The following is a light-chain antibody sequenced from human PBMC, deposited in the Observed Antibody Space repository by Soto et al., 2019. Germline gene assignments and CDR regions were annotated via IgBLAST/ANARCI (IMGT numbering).Light chain of an antibody. J-gene: IGLJ1*01. Sequence: QLVLTQPPSASGTPGQRVTISCSGSSSNIAPNTVNWYQHLPGAAPQLLIFANDRRPSGVPDRFSGSRSGTSASLAISGLQSADEADYYCAAWDDSLNGYVFGTGTKVTVL. CDR1: SSNIAPNT. CDR3: AAWDDSLNGYV. CDR2: AND. V-gene: IGLV1-44*01.